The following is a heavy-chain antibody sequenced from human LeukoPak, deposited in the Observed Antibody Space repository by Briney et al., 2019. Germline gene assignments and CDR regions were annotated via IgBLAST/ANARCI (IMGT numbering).Heavy chain of an antibody. CDR2: IRGDAGST. V-gene: IGHV3-20*04. CDR3: TRVWAWGSGNYFDN. J-gene: IGHJ4*02. Sequence: GGSLRLSCAASGFTFDAFGMTWVRQTPGKGLEWVSAIRGDAGSTGYADSVKGRFTISRDNAKNSLYLQMNSLRVEDTALYYCTRVWAWGSGNYFDNWGQGTLVTVSS. D-gene: IGHD7-27*01. CDR1: GFTFDAFG.